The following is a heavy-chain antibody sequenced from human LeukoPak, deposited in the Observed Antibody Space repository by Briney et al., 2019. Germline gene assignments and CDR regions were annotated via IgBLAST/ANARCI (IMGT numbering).Heavy chain of an antibody. CDR2: INWKSGTI. Sequence: PGRSLRLSCAASGFTFDDYAMHWVRQAPGKGLEWVSGINWKSGTIGYADSVKGRFTISRDNAKNSLYLQMKSLRAEDTAFYYCAKAGCGGDSCYMNCWGQGTLVTVSS. J-gene: IGHJ4*02. D-gene: IGHD2-15*01. CDR3: AKAGCGGDSCYMNC. V-gene: IGHV3-9*01. CDR1: GFTFDDYA.